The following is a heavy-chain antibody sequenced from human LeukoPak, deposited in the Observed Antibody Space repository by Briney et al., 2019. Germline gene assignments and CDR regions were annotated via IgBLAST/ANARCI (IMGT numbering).Heavy chain of an antibody. D-gene: IGHD5-18*01. V-gene: IGHV3-7*04. Sequence: GGSLRLSCAASGFTFSSYWMSWVRQAPGKGLEWVANIKQDGSEKNYVDSVKGRFTISRDNAKDSLYLQMNSLRAEDTAVYYCARVKSGYSYGPHYYYYYYMDVWGKGTTVTVSS. J-gene: IGHJ6*03. CDR3: ARVKSGYSYGPHYYYYYYMDV. CDR1: GFTFSSYW. CDR2: IKQDGSEK.